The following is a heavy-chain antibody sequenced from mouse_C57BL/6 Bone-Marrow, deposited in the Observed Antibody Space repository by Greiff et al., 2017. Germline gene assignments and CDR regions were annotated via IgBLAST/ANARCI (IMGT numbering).Heavy chain of an antibody. V-gene: IGHV6-6*01. Sequence: EVKLVESGGGLVQPGGSMKLSCAASGFTFSDAWMDWVRQSPEKGLEWVAEIRNKANNHATYYAESVKGRFTISRDDSKSSVYLQMNSLRAEDTGIYYCTRSYYSNYGGYFDVWGTGTTVTVSS. J-gene: IGHJ1*03. CDR2: IRNKANNHAT. CDR1: GFTFSDAW. D-gene: IGHD2-5*01. CDR3: TRSYYSNYGGYFDV.